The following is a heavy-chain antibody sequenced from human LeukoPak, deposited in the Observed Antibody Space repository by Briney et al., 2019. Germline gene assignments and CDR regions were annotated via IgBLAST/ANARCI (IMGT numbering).Heavy chain of an antibody. CDR3: ARGGGTLGYFDS. CDR2: LGAAGDT. CDR1: GFTFSDYN. Sequence: GGSLRLSCSAAGFTFSDYNMHWVRQAKGKGLEWVAALGAAGDTHYLDSVKGRFTISRENAKKSLYLQLNSLQVGDTAMYYCARGGGTLGYFDSWGQGNLVTVSS. V-gene: IGHV3-13*04. D-gene: IGHD1-1*01. J-gene: IGHJ4*02.